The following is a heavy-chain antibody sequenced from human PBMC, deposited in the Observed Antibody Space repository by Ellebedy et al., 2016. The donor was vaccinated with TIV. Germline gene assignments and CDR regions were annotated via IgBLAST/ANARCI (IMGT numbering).Heavy chain of an antibody. J-gene: IGHJ6*02. Sequence: SVKVSCXASGYTFTSYGISWVRQAPGQGLEWMGGIIPIFGTANYAQKFQGRVTITADESTSTAYMELSSLRSEDTAVYYCAVGGGYYYYYYGMDVWGQGTTVTVSS. CDR2: IIPIFGTA. D-gene: IGHD2-15*01. CDR1: GYTFTSYG. V-gene: IGHV1-69*13. CDR3: AVGGGYYYYYYGMDV.